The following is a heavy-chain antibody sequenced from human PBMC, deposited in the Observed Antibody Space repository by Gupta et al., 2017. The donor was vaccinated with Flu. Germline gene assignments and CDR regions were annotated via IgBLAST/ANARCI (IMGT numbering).Heavy chain of an antibody. CDR2: IYYSGST. J-gene: IGHJ4*02. CDR3: ARHSFAAGWTFDY. V-gene: IGHV4-39*01. Sequence: QLQLQESGPGLVKPSETLSLTCTVSGGSISSSSYYWGWIRQPPGKGLEWIGSIYYSGSTYYNPSLKSRVTISVDTSKNQFSLKLSSVTAADTAVYYCARHSFAAGWTFDYWGQGTLVTVSS. D-gene: IGHD6-13*01. CDR1: GGSISSSSYY.